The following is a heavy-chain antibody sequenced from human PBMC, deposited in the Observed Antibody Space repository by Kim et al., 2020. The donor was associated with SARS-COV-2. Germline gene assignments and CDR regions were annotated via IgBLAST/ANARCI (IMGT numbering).Heavy chain of an antibody. J-gene: IGHJ6*02. V-gene: IGHV6-1*01. CDR2: TYYRSKWYN. Sequence: SQTLSLTCAISGDSVSSNSAAWNWIRRSPSRGLEWLGRTYYRSKWYNDYPLSVKSRVTISPDTSKNQVSLQLNSVTPEDTALYYCAKRTASGGMDVWGQGTAVTVSS. CDR3: AKRTASGGMDV. D-gene: IGHD1-26*01. CDR1: GDSVSSNSAA.